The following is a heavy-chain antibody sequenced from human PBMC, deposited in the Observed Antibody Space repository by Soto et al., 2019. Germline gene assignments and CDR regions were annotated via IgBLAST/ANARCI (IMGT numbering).Heavy chain of an antibody. V-gene: IGHV4-4*07. CDR1: DLKSIGFY. D-gene: IGHD3-9*01. J-gene: IGHJ6*02. Sequence: SHTYSFADLKSIGFYVSLIRKKDGKGLEWIGRIYTSGSTDLNPSLKSRVTMSADTSKNYFSLKLTSVTAADTAVYFCARADYEILTGSYAMDFLVQRTTVPVFS. CDR2: IYTSGST. CDR3: ARADYEILTGSYAMDF.